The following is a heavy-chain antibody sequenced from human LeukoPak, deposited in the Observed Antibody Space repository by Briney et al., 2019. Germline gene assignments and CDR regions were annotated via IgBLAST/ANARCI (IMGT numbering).Heavy chain of an antibody. CDR1: GYPFTSNG. J-gene: IGHJ4*02. V-gene: IGHV1-18*01. Sequence: ASVKVSCKASGYPFTSNGISWVRQAPGQGLEWMGWIGTDKDNTKYAQKFQGRVTMTADRSTTTVYMELRRLTSDDTAVHYCARDVLGATCGFDYWGQGTLVTVSS. D-gene: IGHD1-26*01. CDR2: IGTDKDNT. CDR3: ARDVLGATCGFDY.